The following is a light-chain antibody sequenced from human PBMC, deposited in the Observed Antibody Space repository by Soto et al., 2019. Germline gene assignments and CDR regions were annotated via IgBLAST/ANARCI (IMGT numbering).Light chain of an antibody. Sequence: EIVMTQSPATLSVSPGDRATLSCSAGQPLNNNVAWYQHKPGQAPRLLIYGASTRATGISARFNGSGSGTEFTLTISSLQSEDFAVYYCQQYEKWPPSITFGQGTRLEIK. V-gene: IGKV3-15*01. J-gene: IGKJ5*01. CDR2: GAS. CDR1: QPLNNN. CDR3: QQYEKWPPSIT.